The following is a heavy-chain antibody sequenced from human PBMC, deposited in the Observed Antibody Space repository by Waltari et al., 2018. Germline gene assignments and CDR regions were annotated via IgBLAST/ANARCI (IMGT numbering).Heavy chain of an antibody. J-gene: IGHJ4*02. V-gene: IGHV1-3*01. Sequence: QVQLVQSGAEVKKPGASVKVSCKASGYTFTSYAMHWVRQAPGQRLEWMGWINAGNGNTKYSQKFQGRVTITRDTSASTAYMELSSLRSEDTAVYYCARGRGYGDYEGVYFDYWGQGTLVTVSS. CDR1: GYTFTSYA. D-gene: IGHD4-17*01. CDR3: ARGRGYGDYEGVYFDY. CDR2: INAGNGNT.